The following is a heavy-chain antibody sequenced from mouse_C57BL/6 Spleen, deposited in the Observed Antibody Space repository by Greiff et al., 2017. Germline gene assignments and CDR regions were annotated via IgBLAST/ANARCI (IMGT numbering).Heavy chain of an antibody. J-gene: IGHJ3*01. V-gene: IGHV1-74*01. D-gene: IGHD1-1*01. CDR2: IIPSDSDT. Sequence: QVQLQQPGAELVKPGASVKVSCKASGYTFTSYWMHWVQQRPGQGLEWIGRIIPSDSDTNYNQKFKGKATLTVAKSSSTAYIQLRSLTSEDSAVYYCALHYYGSPWFAYWGQGTLVTVAA. CDR1: GYTFTSYW. CDR3: ALHYYGSPWFAY.